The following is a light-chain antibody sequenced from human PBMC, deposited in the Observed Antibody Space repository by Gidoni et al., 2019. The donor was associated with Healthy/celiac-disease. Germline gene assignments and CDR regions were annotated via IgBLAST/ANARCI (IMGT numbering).Light chain of an antibody. CDR2: AAS. CDR1: QSISSY. CDR3: QQSYSTPYT. Sequence: DIQMTQSPSSLSASVGDRVTITCRASQSISSYLNWYQQKPGKATKLLIYAASSLQSGVPSRFSGSGSGTDFTLTISSLQPEDFATYYCQQSYSTPYTFGQWTKLEIK. J-gene: IGKJ2*01. V-gene: IGKV1-39*01.